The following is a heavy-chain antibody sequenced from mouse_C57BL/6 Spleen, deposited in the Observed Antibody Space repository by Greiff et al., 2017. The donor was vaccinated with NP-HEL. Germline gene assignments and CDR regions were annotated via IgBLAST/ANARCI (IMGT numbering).Heavy chain of an antibody. J-gene: IGHJ2*01. CDR1: GFTFSSYG. V-gene: IGHV5-6*01. CDR2: ISSGGSYT. CDR3: ARQGYDYDERFDY. Sequence: EVKLVESGGDLVKPGGSLKLSCAASGFTFSSYGMSWVRQTPDKRLEWVATISSGGSYTYYPDSVKGRFTISRDNAKNTLYLQMSSLKSEDTAMYYCARQGYDYDERFDYWGQGTTLTVSS. D-gene: IGHD2-4*01.